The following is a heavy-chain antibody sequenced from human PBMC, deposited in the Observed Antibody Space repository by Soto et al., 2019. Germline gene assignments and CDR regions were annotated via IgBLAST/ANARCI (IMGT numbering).Heavy chain of an antibody. CDR1: GGTFSGYA. Sequence: QVQLVQSGAEVKKPGSSVKVSCKASGGTFSGYAISWVRQAPGQGLEWMGGIIPIFGTANYAQKFQGRVTITADESTSTAYMELSSLRSEDTAVYYCARPYSSGWYFTDAFDIWGQGTMVTVSS. CDR2: IIPIFGTA. CDR3: ARPYSSGWYFTDAFDI. D-gene: IGHD6-19*01. J-gene: IGHJ3*02. V-gene: IGHV1-69*01.